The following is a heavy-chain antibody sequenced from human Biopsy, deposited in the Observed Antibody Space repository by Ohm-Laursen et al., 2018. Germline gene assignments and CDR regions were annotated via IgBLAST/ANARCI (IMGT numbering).Heavy chain of an antibody. Sequence: SLRLSCSASGLTFDDYAMHWVRQAPGKGLEWVSGISWNSDFIGYADSVKGRFTISRDNAKRSLYLQMNSVRADDTAIYYCAKGGSITIFGVVINNCFDPWGQGTRVTVSS. CDR1: GLTFDDYA. J-gene: IGHJ5*02. D-gene: IGHD3-3*01. CDR2: ISWNSDFI. CDR3: AKGGSITIFGVVINNCFDP. V-gene: IGHV3-9*01.